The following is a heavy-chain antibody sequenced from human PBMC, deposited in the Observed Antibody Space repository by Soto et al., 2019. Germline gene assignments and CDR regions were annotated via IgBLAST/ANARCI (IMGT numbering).Heavy chain of an antibody. CDR1: GFTFSSYG. V-gene: IGHV3-30*18. CDR3: AKESLAVAGTWAHYYYGMDV. J-gene: IGHJ6*02. D-gene: IGHD6-19*01. Sequence: PGGSLRLSCAASGFTFSSYGMHWVRQAPGKGLEWVAVISYDGSNKYYADSVKGRFTISRDNSKNTLYLQMNSLRAEDTAVYYCAKESLAVAGTWAHYYYGMDVWGQGTTVTVSS. CDR2: ISYDGSNK.